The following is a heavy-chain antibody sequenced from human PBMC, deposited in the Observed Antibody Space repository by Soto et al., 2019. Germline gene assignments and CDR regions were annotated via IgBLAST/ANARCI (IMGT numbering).Heavy chain of an antibody. CDR1: GGSISSGGYY. CDR2: IYYSGST. D-gene: IGHD2-15*01. Sequence: QVQLQESGPGLVKPSQTLSLTCTVSGGSISSGGYYWSWIRQHPGKGLEWIGYIYYSGSTYYNPSLKSRGPVSFDXXHNTFSLKLSSVSAADKAVYCCARGSVVAATLFDYWGQGTLVTVSS. V-gene: IGHV4-31*03. J-gene: IGHJ4*02. CDR3: ARGSVVAATLFDY.